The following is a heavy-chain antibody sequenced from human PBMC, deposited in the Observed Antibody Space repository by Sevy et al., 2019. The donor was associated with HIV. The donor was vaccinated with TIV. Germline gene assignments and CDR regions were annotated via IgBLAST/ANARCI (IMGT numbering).Heavy chain of an antibody. Sequence: GGSLILSCAASGFTFNGYGMHWVRHAPGKGLEWVAVILYDGSNEYYADSVKGRFTISRDNSKNTVYLQMNRLRTEDTAVYYCAKGLHYGSGSYYGGTDYWGQGTLVTVSS. V-gene: IGHV3-30*18. CDR1: GFTFNGYG. CDR2: ILYDGSNE. D-gene: IGHD3-10*01. J-gene: IGHJ4*02. CDR3: AKGLHYGSGSYYGGTDY.